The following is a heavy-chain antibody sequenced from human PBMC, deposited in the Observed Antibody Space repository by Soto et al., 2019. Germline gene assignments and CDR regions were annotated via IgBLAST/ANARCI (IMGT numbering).Heavy chain of an antibody. CDR1: GGTFSSYT. V-gene: IGHV1-69*02. CDR2: IIPILGIA. D-gene: IGHD2-2*01. J-gene: IGHJ6*03. Sequence: SVKVSCKASGGTFSSYTISWVRQAPGQGLEWMGRIIPILGIANYAQKFQGRVTITADKSTSTAYMELSSLRSEDTAVYYCATSVYCSSTSCYSQFDYYYYYMDVWGKGTTVTVSS. CDR3: ATSVYCSSTSCYSQFDYYYYYMDV.